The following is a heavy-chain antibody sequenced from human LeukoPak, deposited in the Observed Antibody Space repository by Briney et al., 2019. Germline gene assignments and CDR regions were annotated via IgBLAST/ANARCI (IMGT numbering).Heavy chain of an antibody. CDR3: ARDQGVTIFGVPYNWFDP. J-gene: IGHJ5*02. CDR1: GYTFTSYY. D-gene: IGHD3-3*01. CDR2: INPSGGST. Sequence: ASVKVSCKASGYTFTSYYMHWVRQAPGQGLEWMGIINPSGGSTSYAQKFQGRVTMTRDTSTSTVYMELSSLRSADTAVYYCARDQGVTIFGVPYNWFDPWGQGTLVTVSS. V-gene: IGHV1-46*01.